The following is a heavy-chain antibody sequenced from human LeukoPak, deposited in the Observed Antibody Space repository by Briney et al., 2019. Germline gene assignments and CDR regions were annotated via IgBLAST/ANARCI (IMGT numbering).Heavy chain of an antibody. CDR1: GFTFSSYA. D-gene: IGHD6-13*01. CDR2: ISGSGGST. CDR3: ARDSSSWYGP. J-gene: IGHJ5*02. Sequence: GGSLRLSCAASGFTFSSYAMSWVRQAPGKGLEWVSAISGSGGSTYYADSVKGRFTISRDNAKNSLYLQMNSLRAEDTAVYYCARDSSSWYGPWGQGTLVTVSS. V-gene: IGHV3-23*01.